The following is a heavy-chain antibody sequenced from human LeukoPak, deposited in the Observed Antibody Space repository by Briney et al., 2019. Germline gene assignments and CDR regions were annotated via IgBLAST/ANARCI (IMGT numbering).Heavy chain of an antibody. V-gene: IGHV4-39*01. Sequence: SETLSLTCTVSGGSISSSSYYWGWIRQPPGKGLEWIGSIYYSGSTYYNPSLKSRVTISVDTSKNQFSLKLSSVTAADTAVYYCARQGVPWAFDIWGQGTMVTVSS. D-gene: IGHD6-6*01. CDR3: ARQGVPWAFDI. CDR2: IYYSGST. CDR1: GGSISSSSYY. J-gene: IGHJ3*02.